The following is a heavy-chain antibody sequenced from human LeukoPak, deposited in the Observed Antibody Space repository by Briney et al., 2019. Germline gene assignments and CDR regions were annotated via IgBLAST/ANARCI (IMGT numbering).Heavy chain of an antibody. J-gene: IGHJ4*02. CDR3: TIQWGAFDY. V-gene: IGHV3-53*01. CDR1: GFTVSSNY. Sequence: GGSLRLSCAASGFTVSSNYRSWGRQAPEKGLEWVSVIYSGGSTYYADSMKGLFTNSRDHSKNTLYLQMNSLKTEDTAVYYCTIQWGAFDYWGQGTLVTVSS. D-gene: IGHD1-26*01. CDR2: IYSGGST.